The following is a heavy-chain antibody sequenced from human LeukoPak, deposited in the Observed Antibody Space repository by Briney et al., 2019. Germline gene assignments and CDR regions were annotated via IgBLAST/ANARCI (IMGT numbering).Heavy chain of an antibody. Sequence: PGGSLRLSCAASGFTFSSYWMSWVRQAPGKGLEWVANINEDGSDKYYVDSVKGRFTISRDNAKNSLYPQMNSLRSEDTAVYYCARGVPGDNFDYWGQGTLVTVSS. CDR2: INEDGSDK. CDR3: ARGVPGDNFDY. J-gene: IGHJ4*02. D-gene: IGHD3-16*01. CDR1: GFTFSSYW. V-gene: IGHV3-7*03.